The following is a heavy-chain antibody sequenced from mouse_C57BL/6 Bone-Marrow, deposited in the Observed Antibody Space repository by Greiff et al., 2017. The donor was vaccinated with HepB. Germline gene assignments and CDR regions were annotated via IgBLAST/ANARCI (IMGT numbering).Heavy chain of an antibody. V-gene: IGHV1-64*01. CDR2: IHPNSGST. CDR3: ARRAYDGYYFYAMDY. D-gene: IGHD2-3*01. J-gene: IGHJ4*01. CDR1: GYTFTSYW. Sequence: QVQLQQPGAELVKPGASVKLSCKASGYTFTSYWMHWVKQRPGQGLEWIGMIHPNSGSTNYNEKFKSKATLTVDKSSSTAYMQLSSLTAEDSAVYYCARRAYDGYYFYAMDYWGQGTSVTVSS.